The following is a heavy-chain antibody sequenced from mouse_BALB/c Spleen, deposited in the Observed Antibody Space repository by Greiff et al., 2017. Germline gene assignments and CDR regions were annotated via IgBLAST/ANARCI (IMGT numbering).Heavy chain of an antibody. V-gene: IGHV5-6*01. CDR1: GFTFSSYG. D-gene: IGHD2-4*01. J-gene: IGHJ2*01. CDR3: ARGGMITTDFDY. Sequence: EVQRVESGGDLVKPGGSLKLSCAASGFTFSSYGMSWVRQTPDKRLEWVATISSGGSYTYYPDSVKGRFTISRDNAKNTLYLQMSSLKSEDTAMYYCARGGMITTDFDYWGQGTTLTVSS. CDR2: ISSGGSYT.